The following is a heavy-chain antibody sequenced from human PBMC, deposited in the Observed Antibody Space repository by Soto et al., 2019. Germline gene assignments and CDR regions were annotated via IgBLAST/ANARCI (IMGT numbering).Heavy chain of an antibody. CDR1: GFTFINAW. J-gene: IGHJ4*02. Sequence: WGSLRLSCAASGFTFINAWMSCFRQSPGKGLEWVGRIKSKTDGGTTDYAAPVKGRFTISRDDSTNTLYLQMNSLKTEDTAVYYCTTDYVLTVTTLDYWGQGALVTVSS. V-gene: IGHV3-15*01. CDR3: TTDYVLTVTTLDY. CDR2: IKSKTDGGTT. D-gene: IGHD4-17*01.